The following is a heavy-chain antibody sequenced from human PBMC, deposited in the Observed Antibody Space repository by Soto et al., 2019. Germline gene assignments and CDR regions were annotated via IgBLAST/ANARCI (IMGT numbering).Heavy chain of an antibody. CDR1: KGSISSGH. CDR2: IYYSGST. CDR3: ARGIFYSSGRRAFVM. J-gene: IGHJ3*02. V-gene: IGHV4-59*01. Sequence: HSWTLPLTGADAKGSISSGHRIWIRQPPGKGLEWIGYIYYSGSTNYNPSLKSRVTISVDTSKNQFSLKLSSVTAADTAVYYCARGIFYSSGRRAFVMWGQGTMVTVSS. D-gene: IGHD6-19*01.